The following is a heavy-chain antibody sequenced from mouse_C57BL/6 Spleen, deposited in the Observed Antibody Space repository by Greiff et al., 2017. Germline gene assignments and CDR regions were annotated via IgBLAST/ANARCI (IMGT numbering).Heavy chain of an antibody. CDR3: ARSEDYNNYGDYAMDY. Sequence: QVQLQQSGAELVKPGASVKMSCKASGYTFTTYPIEWMKQNHGKSLEWIGNFHPYNDDTKYNEKFKGKATLTVEKSSSTVYLELSRLTSDDSAVYYCARSEDYNNYGDYAMDYWGQGTSVTVSS. D-gene: IGHD2-5*01. V-gene: IGHV1-47*01. CDR2: FHPYNDDT. CDR1: GYTFTTYP. J-gene: IGHJ4*01.